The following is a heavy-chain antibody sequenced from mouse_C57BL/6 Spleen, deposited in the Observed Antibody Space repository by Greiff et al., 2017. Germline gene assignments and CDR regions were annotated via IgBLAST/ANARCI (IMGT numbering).Heavy chain of an antibody. CDR2: IYPGSGNT. CDR3: ARYYGSRLFDY. Sequence: QVQLKQSGAELVRPGASVKLSCKASGYTFTDYYINWVKQRPGQGLEWIARIYPGSGNTYYNEKFKGKATLTAEKSSSTAYMQLSSLTSEDSAVYFCARYYGSRLFDYWGQGTTLTVSS. V-gene: IGHV1-76*01. CDR1: GYTFTDYY. J-gene: IGHJ2*01. D-gene: IGHD1-1*01.